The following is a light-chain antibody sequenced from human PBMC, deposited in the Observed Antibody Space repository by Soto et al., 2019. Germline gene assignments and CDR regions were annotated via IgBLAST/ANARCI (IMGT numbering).Light chain of an antibody. CDR2: DVS. Sequence: QSALTQPASVSGSPGQSITISCTGTSSDVGGYNYVSWYQQHPGKAPKLMIYDVSNRPSGVSNRFSGSKSGNTASLTISGLKAEDEADYYCSSYPSSSTRVFGGGANLTVL. CDR1: SSDVGGYNY. J-gene: IGLJ2*01. V-gene: IGLV2-14*01. CDR3: SSYPSSSTRV.